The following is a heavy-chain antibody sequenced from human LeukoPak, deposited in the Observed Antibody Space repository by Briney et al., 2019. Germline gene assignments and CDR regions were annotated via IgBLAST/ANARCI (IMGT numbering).Heavy chain of an antibody. D-gene: IGHD6-13*01. CDR2: ISGSGGST. V-gene: IGHV3-23*01. CDR1: GFTFSSYA. Sequence: PGGSLRLSCAASGFTFSSYAMSWVRQAPGKGLEWVSAISGSGGSTYYADSMKGRFTISRDNSKNTLYLQMNSLRAEDTAVYYCAKGKLGSSWYGALFHYWGQGTLVTVSS. J-gene: IGHJ4*02. CDR3: AKGKLGSSWYGALFHY.